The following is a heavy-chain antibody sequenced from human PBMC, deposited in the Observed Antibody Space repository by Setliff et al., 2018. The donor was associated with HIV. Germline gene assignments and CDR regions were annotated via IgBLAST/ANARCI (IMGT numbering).Heavy chain of an antibody. CDR1: GFSFSTYG. V-gene: IGHV3-30*02. Sequence: GGSLRLSCAASGFSFSTYGMHWVRQAPGKGLEWVAVIWHDGSNENYADSVKGRFTISRDNSKNTLYLQMSGLRVDDTAVYYCAKGGFRGVIITGDYWGQGTLVTVSS. CDR2: IWHDGSNE. CDR3: AKGGFRGVIITGDY. D-gene: IGHD3-10*01. J-gene: IGHJ4*02.